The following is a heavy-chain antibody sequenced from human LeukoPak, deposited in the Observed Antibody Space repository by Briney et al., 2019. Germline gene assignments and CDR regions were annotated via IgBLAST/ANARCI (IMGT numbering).Heavy chain of an antibody. Sequence: SETLSLPCTVSGYSISSGYYWGWIRQPPGKGLEWIGSIYHSGSTYYNPSLKSRVTISVDTSKNQFSLKLSSVTAADTAVYYCARYGHASNYYYYYYMDVWGKGTTVTVSS. D-gene: IGHD4-17*01. CDR2: IYHSGST. CDR1: GYSISSGYY. J-gene: IGHJ6*03. CDR3: ARYGHASNYYYYYYMDV. V-gene: IGHV4-38-2*02.